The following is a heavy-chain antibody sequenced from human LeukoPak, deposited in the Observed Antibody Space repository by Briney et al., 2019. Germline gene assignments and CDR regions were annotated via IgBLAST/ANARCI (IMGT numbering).Heavy chain of an antibody. CDR1: GFTFSSYS. CDR3: ARANYGSGSNYYYGLDV. CDR2: ISSSSSTI. Sequence: HAGGSLRLSCAASGFTFSSYSMNWVRQAPGKGLEWVSYISSSSSTIYYADSVKGRFTISRDNSKNTLYLQINSLRAEDTAVYYCARANYGSGSNYYYGLDVWGQGTTVTVSS. D-gene: IGHD3-10*01. J-gene: IGHJ6*02. V-gene: IGHV3-48*01.